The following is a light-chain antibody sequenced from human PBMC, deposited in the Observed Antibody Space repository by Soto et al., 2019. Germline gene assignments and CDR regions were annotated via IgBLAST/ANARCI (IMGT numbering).Light chain of an antibody. CDR2: AAS. CDR3: QQRSGT. Sequence: DIQMTQSPSSLSASVGDRVTITCRASQGIDNYLVWYQQKPGKVPKVLISAASTLQSGVPSRFSGSGSGTDFTLTISSLEPEDFAVYYCQQRSGTFGGGTKVDIK. V-gene: IGKV1-27*01. CDR1: QGIDNY. J-gene: IGKJ4*01.